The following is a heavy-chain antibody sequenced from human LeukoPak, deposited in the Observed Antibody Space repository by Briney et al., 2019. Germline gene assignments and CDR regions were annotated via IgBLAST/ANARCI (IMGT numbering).Heavy chain of an antibody. D-gene: IGHD2-2*01. J-gene: IGHJ6*02. CDR2: IYYSGST. V-gene: IGHV4-59*01. CDR3: ARVPVVPATLYYYYGMDV. Sequence: PSETLSLTCTVSGGSISSYYWSWIRQPPGKGLEWIGYIYYSGSTNYNPSLKSRVTISVDTSKNQFSLKLSPVTAADTAVYYCARVPVVPATLYYYYGMDVWGQGTTVTVSS. CDR1: GGSISSYY.